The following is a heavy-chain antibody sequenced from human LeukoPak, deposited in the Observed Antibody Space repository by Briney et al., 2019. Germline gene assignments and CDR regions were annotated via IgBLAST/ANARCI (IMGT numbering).Heavy chain of an antibody. CDR3: ARVSGILGY. CDR1: GFTFSSYS. D-gene: IGHD2-15*01. V-gene: IGHV3-48*01. CDR2: ISSSSSTI. Sequence: GGSLRLSCAASGFTFSSYSMNWIRQAPGKGLEWVSYISSSSSTIYYADSVKGRFTISRDNAKNSLYLQMNSLSAEDTAVYYCARVSGILGYWGQGTLVTVSS. J-gene: IGHJ4*02.